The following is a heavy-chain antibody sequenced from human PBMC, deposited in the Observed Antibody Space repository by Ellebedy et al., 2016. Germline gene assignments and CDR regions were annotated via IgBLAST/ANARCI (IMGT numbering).Heavy chain of an antibody. V-gene: IGHV3-53*01. D-gene: IGHD5-18*01. CDR2: TSPDGST. Sequence: GGSLRLSCAVSGFTVSSSYVSWVRQAPGKGLEWVSMTSPDGSTHYPDSVRGRFTMSRDNSKNTLYLQMNSLTAEDTAVYFCANSGYSYAWGHWGQGTLVTVSS. J-gene: IGHJ4*02. CDR3: ANSGYSYAWGH. CDR1: GFTVSSSY.